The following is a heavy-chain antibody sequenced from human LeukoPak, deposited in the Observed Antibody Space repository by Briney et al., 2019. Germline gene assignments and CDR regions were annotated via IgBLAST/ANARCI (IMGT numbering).Heavy chain of an antibody. D-gene: IGHD6-19*01. CDR2: IYYSGST. Sequence: SETLSLTCTVSGGSISSSSYYWGWIRQPPGKGLEWIGSIYYSGSTYYNPSLKSRVTISVDTSKNQFSLKLSSVTAADTAVYYCARTTTGWYGYYYYYMDVWGKGTTVTISS. J-gene: IGHJ6*03. V-gene: IGHV4-39*01. CDR3: ARTTTGWYGYYYYYMDV. CDR1: GGSISSSSYY.